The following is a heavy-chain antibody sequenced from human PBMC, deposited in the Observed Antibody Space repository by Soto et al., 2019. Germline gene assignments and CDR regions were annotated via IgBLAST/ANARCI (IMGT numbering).Heavy chain of an antibody. V-gene: IGHV3-53*01. CDR3: ARDLDFDC. Sequence: PGGSLRLSCAASGFTFSSYNMNWVRQAPGKGLEWVSVIYTGGSTYYADSVKGRFTISRDNSKNTLYLQMNSLRAEDTAVYYCARDLDFDCWGQGTLVTVSS. J-gene: IGHJ4*02. CDR1: GFTFSSYN. CDR2: IYTGGST.